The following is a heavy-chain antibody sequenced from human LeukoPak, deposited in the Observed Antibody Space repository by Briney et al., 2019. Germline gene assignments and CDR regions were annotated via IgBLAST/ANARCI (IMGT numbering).Heavy chain of an antibody. J-gene: IGHJ6*02. CDR1: GFTFSSYW. Sequence: GGSLRLSCAASGFTFSSYWMSWVRQAPGKGLEWVANIKQDGSEKYYVDSVKGRFTISRDNAKNSLYLQMNSLRAEDTAVYYRATELVVVAATLDVWGQGATVTVFS. V-gene: IGHV3-7*04. CDR3: ATELVVVAATLDV. CDR2: IKQDGSEK. D-gene: IGHD2-15*01.